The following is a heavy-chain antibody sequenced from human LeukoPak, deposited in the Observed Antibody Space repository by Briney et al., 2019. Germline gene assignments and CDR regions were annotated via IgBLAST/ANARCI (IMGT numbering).Heavy chain of an antibody. CDR3: ARGWGDYNEPVVY. V-gene: IGHV1-8*03. CDR1: GYTFTSYD. J-gene: IGHJ4*02. CDR2: MNPNSGNT. D-gene: IGHD4-17*01. Sequence: APVKVSCKASGYTFTSYDINWVRQATGQGLEWMGWMNPNSGNTGYAQKFQGRVTITRNTSISTAYMELSSLRFEDTAVYYCARGWGDYNEPVVYWGQGTLVTVSS.